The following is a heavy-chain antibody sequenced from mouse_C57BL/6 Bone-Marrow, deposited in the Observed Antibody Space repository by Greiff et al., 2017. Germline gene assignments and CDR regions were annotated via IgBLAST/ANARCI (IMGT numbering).Heavy chain of an antibody. V-gene: IGHV1-76*01. Sequence: LVESGAELVRPGASVKLSCKASGYTFTDYYINWVKQRPGQGLEWIARIDTGSGNTYYTEKIKGKATLTAEKSSSTAYMQIISLTSVGSAVYFCASVDPYDYDKWGHYYAMDYWGQGTSVTVSS. J-gene: IGHJ4*01. CDR1: GYTFTDYY. CDR3: ASVDPYDYDKWGHYYAMDY. CDR2: IDTGSGNT. D-gene: IGHD2-4*01.